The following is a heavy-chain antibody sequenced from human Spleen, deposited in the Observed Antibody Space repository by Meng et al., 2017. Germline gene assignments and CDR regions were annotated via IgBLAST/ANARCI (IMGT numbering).Heavy chain of an antibody. Sequence: SVQGLGEPWQTLCLSCVSSVESVCSNSAALKWLRQSPSRGLEWLGRTSYRSKWFNNYAEVVKSRITINPDIYKNQFSLHMNSVTPEDTVVYFCARGGIWLPFDFWGQGTLVTVSS. CDR2: TSYRSKWFN. D-gene: IGHD3-9*01. V-gene: IGHV6-1*02. CDR1: VESVCSNSAA. CDR3: ARGGIWLPFDF. J-gene: IGHJ4*02.